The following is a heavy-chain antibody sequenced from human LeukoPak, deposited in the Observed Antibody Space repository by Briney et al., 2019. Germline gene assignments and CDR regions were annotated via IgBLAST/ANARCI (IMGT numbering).Heavy chain of an antibody. CDR1: GYTFTGYY. CDR2: INPNSGGT. J-gene: IGHJ4*02. Sequence: ASVKVSCKASGYTFTGYYMHWVRQAPGQGLEWMGWINPNSGGTNYAQKFQGRVTMTRDTSISTAYMELSRLRSDDTAVYYCATLIAAAGSRLTPDYWGQGTLVTVSS. V-gene: IGHV1-2*02. CDR3: ATLIAAAGSRLTPDY. D-gene: IGHD6-13*01.